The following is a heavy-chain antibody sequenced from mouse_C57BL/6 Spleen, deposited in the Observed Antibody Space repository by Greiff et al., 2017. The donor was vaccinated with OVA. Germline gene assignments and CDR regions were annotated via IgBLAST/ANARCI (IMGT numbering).Heavy chain of an antibody. V-gene: IGHV1-5*01. J-gene: IGHJ2*01. CDR3: TKGITTAPDY. Sequence: EVQLQQSGTVLARPGASVKMSCKPSGYTFTSYWMHWVKQRPGQGLEWIGAIYPGNSDTSYNQKFKGKAKLTAVTSASTAYMELSSLTNEDSAVYYCTKGITTAPDYWGQGTTLTVSS. CDR2: IYPGNSDT. CDR1: GYTFTSYW. D-gene: IGHD1-1*01.